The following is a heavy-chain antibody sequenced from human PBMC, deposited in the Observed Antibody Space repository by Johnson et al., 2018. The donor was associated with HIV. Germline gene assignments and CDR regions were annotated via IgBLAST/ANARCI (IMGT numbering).Heavy chain of an antibody. Sequence: MLLVESGGGVVRPGGSLRVSCAASGFTFDDYGMNWVRQAPGKGLEWVSGINWNGGSTSYADSVKGRFTISRDNAKNSLYLQMNSLRAEDTAVYYCARGLIDYGDSQAFDIWGQGTMVTVSS. V-gene: IGHV3-20*04. J-gene: IGHJ3*02. CDR1: GFTFDDYG. CDR3: ARGLIDYGDSQAFDI. D-gene: IGHD4-17*01. CDR2: INWNGGST.